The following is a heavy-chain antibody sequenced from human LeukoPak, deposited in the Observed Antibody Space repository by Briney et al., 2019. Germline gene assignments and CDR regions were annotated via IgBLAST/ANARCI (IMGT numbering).Heavy chain of an antibody. CDR2: IYHSGST. Sequence: PSETLSLTCTVSGYSISSGYYWGWIRQPPGKGLEWIGSIYHSGSTYYNPSLKSRVTISVDTSKNQFSLKLSSVTAADTAVYYCARDGGGGNYYYMDVWGKGTTVTISS. V-gene: IGHV4-38-2*02. CDR1: GYSISSGYY. J-gene: IGHJ6*03. CDR3: ARDGGGGNYYYMDV. D-gene: IGHD2-15*01.